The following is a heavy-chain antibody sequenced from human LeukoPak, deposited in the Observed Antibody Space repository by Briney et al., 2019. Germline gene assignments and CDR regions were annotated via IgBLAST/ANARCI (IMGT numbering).Heavy chain of an antibody. V-gene: IGHV3-7*01. D-gene: IGHD3-16*01. CDR2: MNRDGSGS. CDR1: GCTFSGYW. Sequence: ETLRLSCAASGCTFSGYWLSWVRHAPGKGQEWVANMNRDGSGSNNVDSIKGRITISRVNATKSLYLQMNSLRVEDTAVYYCARDGGIIRFGGQDVWGQGARVTVS. CDR3: ARDGGIIRFGGQDV. J-gene: IGHJ6*02.